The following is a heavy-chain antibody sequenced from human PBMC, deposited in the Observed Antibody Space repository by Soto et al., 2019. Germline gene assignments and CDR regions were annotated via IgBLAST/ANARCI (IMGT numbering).Heavy chain of an antibody. D-gene: IGHD3-3*01. CDR2: NYYRGST. Sequence: PSETLSLTCTVSGGFISDYYWTWIRQIPGKGLEYIGYNYYRGSTNYNPSLKSRVTISVDMSKKQFSLKLNSVTAADTAVYYCARGVRFFEWLFPSMDVWGPGTTVTVSS. V-gene: IGHV4-59*08. J-gene: IGHJ6*02. CDR3: ARGVRFFEWLFPSMDV. CDR1: GGFISDYY.